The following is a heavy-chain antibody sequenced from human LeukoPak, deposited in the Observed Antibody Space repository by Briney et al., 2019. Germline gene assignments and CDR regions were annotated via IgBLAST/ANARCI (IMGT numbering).Heavy chain of an antibody. Sequence: SETLSLTCTVSGDSISSSNYYWGWIRQPPGKGLEYIGSIYYSGSTYYNPSLKSRVTISVDTSKNQFSLKLSSVTAADTAVYYCARESLTYYHDSSGYSDYYYYYMDVWGKGTTVTVSS. D-gene: IGHD3-22*01. V-gene: IGHV4-39*07. CDR2: IYYSGST. J-gene: IGHJ6*03. CDR3: ARESLTYYHDSSGYSDYYYYYMDV. CDR1: GDSISSSNYY.